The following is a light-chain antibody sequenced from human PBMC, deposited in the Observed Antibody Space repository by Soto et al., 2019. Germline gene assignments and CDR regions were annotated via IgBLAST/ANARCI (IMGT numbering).Light chain of an antibody. CDR3: QQRQYWPPIT. Sequence: EIVLTQSPATLSLSPGERATLSCRASQSVGNNLAWYQQKPGQAPGLLIYEASTRATGIPARFSGSGSGTDFTLTISSLEPEDFAVYYCQQRQYWPPITFGQGTRLEIK. CDR1: QSVGNN. J-gene: IGKJ5*01. V-gene: IGKV3-11*01. CDR2: EAS.